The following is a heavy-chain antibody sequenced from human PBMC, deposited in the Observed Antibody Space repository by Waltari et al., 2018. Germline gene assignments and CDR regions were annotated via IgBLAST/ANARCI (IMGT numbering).Heavy chain of an antibody. CDR2: NRSKTYGGAP. J-gene: IGHJ4*02. Sequence: EVQLAESGGGLVQPGRSLRLSCTASGFNFGDYAMTWVRQVPGQGLEGVGCNRSKTYGGAPDYAASVKGRVTNSRDDSKSFAYLQMNSLRTEDTALYHCTRADGMTDLDYWGQGALVTVSS. CDR3: TRADGMTDLDY. CDR1: GFNFGDYA. V-gene: IGHV3-49*04.